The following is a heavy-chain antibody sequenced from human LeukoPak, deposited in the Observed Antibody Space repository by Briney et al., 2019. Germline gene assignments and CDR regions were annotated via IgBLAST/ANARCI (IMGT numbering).Heavy chain of an antibody. CDR3: AKDKLISYSSPPYNFDY. V-gene: IGHV3-23*01. J-gene: IGHJ4*02. CDR2: ISGSGGST. Sequence: PGGSLRLSCAASGFTFSSYAMSWVRQAPGKGLEWVSAISGSGGSTYYADSVKGRFTISRDNSRNTLYLQVNSLRAEDTAIYYCAKDKLISYSSPPYNFDYWGQGSLVTVSS. D-gene: IGHD6-13*01. CDR1: GFTFSSYA.